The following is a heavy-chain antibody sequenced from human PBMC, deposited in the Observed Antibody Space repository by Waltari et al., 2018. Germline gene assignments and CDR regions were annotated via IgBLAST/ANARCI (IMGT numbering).Heavy chain of an antibody. CDR3: ARGPSITMVRGVIADYYYGMDV. Sequence: RQPPGKGLEWIGEINHSGSTNYNPSLKSRVTISVDTSKNQFSLKLSSVTAADTAVYYCARGPSITMVRGVIADYYYGMDVWGQGTTVTVSS. D-gene: IGHD3-10*01. J-gene: IGHJ6*02. CDR2: INHSGST. V-gene: IGHV4-34*01.